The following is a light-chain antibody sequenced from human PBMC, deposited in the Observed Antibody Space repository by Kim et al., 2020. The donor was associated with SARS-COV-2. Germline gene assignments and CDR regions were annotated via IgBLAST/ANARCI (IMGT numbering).Light chain of an antibody. Sequence: QAVLTQPPSASGTPGQRVTISCSGSSSNIGNNYGYWYQQVPGTAPKLLIYRNNQRPSGVPDRFSGSKSGTSASLAISGLRSEVEADYYCAAWDDSLSGVVFGGGTQLTVL. CDR1: SSNIGNNY. CDR2: RNN. V-gene: IGLV1-47*01. CDR3: AAWDDSLSGVV. J-gene: IGLJ2*01.